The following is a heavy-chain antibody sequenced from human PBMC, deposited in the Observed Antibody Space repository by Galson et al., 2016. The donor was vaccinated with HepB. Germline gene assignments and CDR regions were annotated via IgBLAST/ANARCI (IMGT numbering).Heavy chain of an antibody. J-gene: IGHJ3*02. CDR3: SRRNYYGSGEVAFDI. CDR1: GVSISSLSYY. Sequence: SETLSLTCNVSGVSISSLSYYWGWIRQPPGKGLEWIGSIYYSGNSYYNPSLKSRGTISVDTSKNQFSLQLSSVTAADTAVYYWSRRNYYGSGEVAFDIWGQGTMVTVSS. V-gene: IGHV4-39*01. CDR2: IYYSGNS. D-gene: IGHD3-10*01.